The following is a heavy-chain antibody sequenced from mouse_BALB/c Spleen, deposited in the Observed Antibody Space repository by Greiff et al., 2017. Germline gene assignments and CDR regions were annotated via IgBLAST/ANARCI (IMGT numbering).Heavy chain of an antibody. J-gene: IGHJ2*01. CDR3: TRSGWDNYFDY. CDR2: IYPSDSYT. CDR1: GYTFTSYW. D-gene: IGHD3-3*01. Sequence: VQLQQPGAELVRPGASVKLSCKASGYTFTSYWINWVKQRPGQGLEWIGNIYPSDSYTNYNQKFKDKATLTVDKSSSTAYMQLSSPTSEDSAVYYCTRSGWDNYFDYWGQGTTRTVSS. V-gene: IGHV1-69*02.